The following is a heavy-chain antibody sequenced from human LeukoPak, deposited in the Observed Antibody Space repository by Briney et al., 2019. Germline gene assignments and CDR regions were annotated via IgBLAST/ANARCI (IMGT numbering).Heavy chain of an antibody. CDR1: GFTFSSYA. CDR3: ARVWAHPDFDY. V-gene: IGHV3-30*04. J-gene: IGHJ4*02. CDR2: ISYDGSNK. D-gene: IGHD3-16*01. Sequence: GGSLRLSCAASGFTFSSYAMHWVRQAPGKGLEWVAVISYDGSNKYYADSVKGRFTISRDNSKNTLYLQMNSLGAEDTAVYYCARVWAHPDFDYWGQGTLVTVSS.